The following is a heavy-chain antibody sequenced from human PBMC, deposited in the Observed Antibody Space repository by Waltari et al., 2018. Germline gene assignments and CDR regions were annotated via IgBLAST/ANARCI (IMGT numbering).Heavy chain of an antibody. V-gene: IGHV4-39*07. CDR1: VGSISSSSYY. Sequence: QLQLQESGPGLVKPSATLSLTCTVSVGSISSSSYYWGWIRQPPGKGLEWIGSIYYSGSTYCSPSLKGRVTISVDTSKNQFSLKLSSVTAADTGVYYCASQLVGATYHWGQGTLVTVSS. CDR3: ASQLVGATYH. D-gene: IGHD1-26*01. J-gene: IGHJ4*02. CDR2: IYYSGST.